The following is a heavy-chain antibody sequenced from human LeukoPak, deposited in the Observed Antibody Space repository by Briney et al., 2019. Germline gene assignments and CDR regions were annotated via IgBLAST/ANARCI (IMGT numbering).Heavy chain of an antibody. J-gene: IGHJ3*02. CDR2: IDYSGST. D-gene: IGHD3-9*01. Sequence: SETLSLTCTVSGGSINSYYWSWIRQPPGKGLEWIGYIDYSGSTHYNPSLKSRITMSVDASKNRFSLRLTSVTAADTAVYYCARDRHTIFRRSDAFDIWGQGTMVTVSS. V-gene: IGHV4-59*12. CDR3: ARDRHTIFRRSDAFDI. CDR1: GGSINSYY.